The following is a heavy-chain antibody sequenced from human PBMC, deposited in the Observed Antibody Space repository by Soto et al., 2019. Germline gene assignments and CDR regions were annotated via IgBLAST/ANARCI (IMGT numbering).Heavy chain of an antibody. D-gene: IGHD3-3*01. CDR2: TYYRSKWYN. Sequence: SHTLSLTCAISGYSVSSNSAAWNLIRQSPSRGLEWLGRTYYRSKWYNDYAVSVKSRITINPDTSKNQFSLQLNSVTPEDTAVYYCARVGSSYDFWSGGVFDYWGQGTLVTVSS. CDR3: ARVGSSYDFWSGGVFDY. V-gene: IGHV6-1*01. J-gene: IGHJ4*02. CDR1: GYSVSSNSAA.